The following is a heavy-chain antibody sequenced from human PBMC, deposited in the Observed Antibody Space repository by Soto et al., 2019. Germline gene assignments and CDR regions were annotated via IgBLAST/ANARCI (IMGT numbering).Heavy chain of an antibody. D-gene: IGHD6-19*01. V-gene: IGHV6-1*01. CDR1: GDSVSSHTVA. CDR3: GRCGRGWLFDY. CDR2: TYYRSKWYN. J-gene: IGHJ4*02. Sequence: SQTLSLTCAISGDSVSSHTVAWNWIRQSPSRGLEWLGRTYYRSKWYNDYAVSVKSRITINPDTSKNQFSLQLNSVTPEDTAVYYCGRCGRGWLFDYWGQGTLVTVSS.